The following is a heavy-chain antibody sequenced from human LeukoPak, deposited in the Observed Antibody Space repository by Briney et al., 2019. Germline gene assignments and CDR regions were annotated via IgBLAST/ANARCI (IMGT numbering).Heavy chain of an antibody. J-gene: IGHJ4*02. CDR2: ISAYNGNT. CDR1: GYTFTSYG. D-gene: IGHD3-16*01. CDR3: VVERGSHDLDY. V-gene: IGHV1-18*01. Sequence: ASVKVSCKASGYTFTSYGISWVRQAPGQGLEWMGWISAYNGNTNYAQKLQGRVTMTTDTSTSTAYMEMRSLRSDDTAVYYCVVERGSHDLDYWGQGTLVTVSS.